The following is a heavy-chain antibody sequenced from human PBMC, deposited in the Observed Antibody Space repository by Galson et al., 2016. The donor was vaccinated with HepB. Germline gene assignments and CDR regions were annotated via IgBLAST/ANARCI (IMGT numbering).Heavy chain of an antibody. CDR1: GFSFSSYA. CDR3: AKELRITSTVVVLENLFDS. CDR2: ISGTGGHT. D-gene: IGHD3-22*01. J-gene: IGHJ5*01. V-gene: IGHV3-23*01. Sequence: SLRLSCAASGFSFSSYAMGWVRQVPGKGLEWIAGISGTGGHTYYEDSVKGRLTVSRDNSKNTVYLDMNNLRAEDTAVYFCAKELRITSTVVVLENLFDSWGQGTLVTVTS.